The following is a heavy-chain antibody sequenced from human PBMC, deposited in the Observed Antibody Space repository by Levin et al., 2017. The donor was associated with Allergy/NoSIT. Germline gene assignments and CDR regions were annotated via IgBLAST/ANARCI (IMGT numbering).Heavy chain of an antibody. CDR2: IKSKTDGVTT. CDR3: TTGYCSGGSCTY. Sequence: LSLTCAASGFTFSNAWMSWVRQAPGKGLEWVGRIKSKTDGVTTDYAAPVKGRFTISRDDSKNTLYLQMNSLKTEDTAVYYCTTGYCSGGSCTYWGQGTLVTVSS. D-gene: IGHD2-15*01. CDR1: GFTFSNAW. J-gene: IGHJ4*02. V-gene: IGHV3-15*01.